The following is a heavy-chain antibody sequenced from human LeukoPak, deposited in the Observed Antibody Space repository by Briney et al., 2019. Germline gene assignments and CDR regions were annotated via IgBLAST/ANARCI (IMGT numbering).Heavy chain of an antibody. Sequence: GSLSLTCTCSVFTVSVNYMSWVRQPPGKGLEWVSVIYSGGSTYYADSVKGRFTISRDNSKNTLFLQMNSLTVEDTAVYYCARAKIGYSYLIDYWGQGTLVTVSS. D-gene: IGHD5-18*01. CDR3: ARAKIGYSYLIDY. J-gene: IGHJ4*02. CDR1: VFTVSVNY. V-gene: IGHV3-66*01. CDR2: IYSGGST.